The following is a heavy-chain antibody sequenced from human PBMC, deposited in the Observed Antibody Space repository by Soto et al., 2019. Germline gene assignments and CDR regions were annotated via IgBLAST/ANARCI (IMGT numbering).Heavy chain of an antibody. CDR2: IYYSGST. CDR3: ARASYSSSWSNAFDI. CDR1: GGSISSYY. V-gene: IGHV4-59*01. J-gene: IGHJ3*02. D-gene: IGHD6-13*01. Sequence: SETLSLTCTVSGGSISSYYWSWIRPPPGKGLEWIGYIYYSGSTNYNPSLKSRVTISVDTSKNQFSLKLSSVTAADTAVYYCARASYSSSWSNAFDIWGQGTMVTVSS.